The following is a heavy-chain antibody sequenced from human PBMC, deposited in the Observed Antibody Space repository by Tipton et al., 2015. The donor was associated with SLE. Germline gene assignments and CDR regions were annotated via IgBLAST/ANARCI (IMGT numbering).Heavy chain of an antibody. CDR1: GGSISSGDYY. CDR2: IYTSGST. CDR3: ARKKTVGRYNYFDP. D-gene: IGHD1-14*01. Sequence: LRLSCTVSGGSISSGDYYWTWFRQPAGKRLEWIGRIYTSGSTNYNSSLEGRVTISAAPSKNQFFLKLNSVTAADMGVYYCARKKTVGRYNYFDPWGQGTLVTVSS. J-gene: IGHJ5*02. V-gene: IGHV4-61*02.